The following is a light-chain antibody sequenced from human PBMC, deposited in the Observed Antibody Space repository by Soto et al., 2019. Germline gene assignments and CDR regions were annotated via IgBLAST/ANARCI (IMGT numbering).Light chain of an antibody. Sequence: QSVLTQPASVSGSPGQSITISCTGTTSYVGSYNLVSWYQQYPGKAPKLIIHEDSKRPSGVSNRFSGSKSGNTASLTISGLQAEDEAEYYCSSSTNSVLFGGGTKVTVL. CDR1: TSYVGSYNL. V-gene: IGLV2-23*01. CDR2: EDS. J-gene: IGLJ2*01. CDR3: SSSTNSVL.